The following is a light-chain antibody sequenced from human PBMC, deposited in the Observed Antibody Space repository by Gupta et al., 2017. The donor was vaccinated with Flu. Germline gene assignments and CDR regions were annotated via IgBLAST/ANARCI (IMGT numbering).Light chain of an antibody. V-gene: IGLV4-69*01. CDR2: VNSDGSH. J-gene: IGLJ3*02. Sequence: QLVLTQSPSASASLGASVKLTCTLSSGHSSYAIAWHQQQPEKGPRYLMKVNSDGSHSKGDGIPDRLSGSSSGAERYLTISSLQSEDEADYYCQTWGTGNWVFGGGTKLTVL. CDR3: QTWGTGNWV. CDR1: SGHSSYA.